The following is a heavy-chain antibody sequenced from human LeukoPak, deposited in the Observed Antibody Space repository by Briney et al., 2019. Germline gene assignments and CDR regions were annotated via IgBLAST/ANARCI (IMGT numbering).Heavy chain of an antibody. D-gene: IGHD6-13*01. CDR2: ISSSSTYI. Sequence: GGSLRLSCAASGFTFSSYSMNWVRQAPGKGLEWVSSISSSSTYIYYADSVKGRFTISRDNAKNSLYLQMNSLRAEDTAVYYCATTYSSTWYIAFDSWGQGTLVTVSS. CDR3: ATTYSSTWYIAFDS. J-gene: IGHJ3*02. CDR1: GFTFSSYS. V-gene: IGHV3-21*01.